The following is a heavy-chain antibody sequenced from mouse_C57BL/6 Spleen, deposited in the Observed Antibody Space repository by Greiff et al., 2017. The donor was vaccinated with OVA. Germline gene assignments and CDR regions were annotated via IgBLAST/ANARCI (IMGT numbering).Heavy chain of an antibody. CDR2: ISSGSSTI. CDR1: GFTFSDYG. J-gene: IGHJ4*01. Sequence: EVMLVESGGGLVKPGGSLKLSCAASGFTFSDYGMHWVRQAPEKGLEWVAYISSGSSTIYYAATVKGRFTISRDNAKNTLFLQMTSLRSEDTAMYYCAIAYYSNYDYAMDYWGQGTSVTVSS. D-gene: IGHD2-5*01. CDR3: AIAYYSNYDYAMDY. V-gene: IGHV5-17*01.